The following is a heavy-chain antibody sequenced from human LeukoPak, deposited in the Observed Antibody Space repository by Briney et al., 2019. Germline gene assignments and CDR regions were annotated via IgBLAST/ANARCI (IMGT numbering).Heavy chain of an antibody. CDR2: ISWNSGSI. V-gene: IGHV3-9*01. CDR1: GFTFDDYA. D-gene: IGHD5-12*01. CDR3: AKGSGFFDY. Sequence: GGSLTLSCAASGFTFDDYAMHWVRQAPGKGLEWVSGISWNSGSIGYADSVKGRFTISRDNAKNSLYLQMNSLRAEDTALYYCAKGSGFFDYWGQGTLVTVSS. J-gene: IGHJ4*02.